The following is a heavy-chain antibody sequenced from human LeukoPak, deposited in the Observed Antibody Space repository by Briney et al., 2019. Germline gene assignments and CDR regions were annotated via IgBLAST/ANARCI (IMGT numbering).Heavy chain of an antibody. CDR2: ITDNGLYT. D-gene: IGHD2-15*01. J-gene: IGHJ4*02. CDR1: GFTFSSYA. V-gene: IGHV3-23*01. Sequence: PGGSLRLSCAASGFTFSSYAMSWVRHAPGKGLEWFSAITDNGLYTYYGDSVKGRFTISRDNSKNTLDLQMSSLRAEDTAIYYCAKGSASSRPYYFDYWGQGALVTVSS. CDR3: AKGSASSRPYYFDY.